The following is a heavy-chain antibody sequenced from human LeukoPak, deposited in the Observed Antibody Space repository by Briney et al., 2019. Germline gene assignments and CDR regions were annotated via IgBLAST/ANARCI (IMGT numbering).Heavy chain of an antibody. Sequence: GGSLRLSCAASGFTVSSNYMSWVRQAPGKGLEWVSVIYSGGPTYYADSVKGRFTISRDNSKNTLYLQMHSLRVDDTAVYYCAREDQLLSFDYWGQGTLVTVSS. V-gene: IGHV3-53*01. CDR2: IYSGGPT. D-gene: IGHD2-2*01. CDR1: GFTVSSNY. CDR3: AREDQLLSFDY. J-gene: IGHJ4*02.